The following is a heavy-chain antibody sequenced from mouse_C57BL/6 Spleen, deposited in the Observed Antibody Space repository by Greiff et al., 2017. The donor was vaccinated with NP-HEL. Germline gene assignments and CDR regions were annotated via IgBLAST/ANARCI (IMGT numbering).Heavy chain of an antibody. Sequence: EVKLVESGGGSVKPGGSLKLSCAASGFTFSDYGMHWVRQAPEKGLEWVAYISSGSSTIYYADTVKGRFTISRDNAKNTLFLQMTSLRSEDTAMYYCARHDGYSFAYWGQGTLVTVSA. D-gene: IGHD2-3*01. CDR3: ARHDGYSFAY. CDR2: ISSGSSTI. V-gene: IGHV5-17*01. J-gene: IGHJ3*01. CDR1: GFTFSDYG.